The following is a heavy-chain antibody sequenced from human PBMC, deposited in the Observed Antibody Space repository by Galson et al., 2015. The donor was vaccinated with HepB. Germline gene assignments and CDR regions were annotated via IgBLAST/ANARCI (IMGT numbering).Heavy chain of an antibody. J-gene: IGHJ5*02. CDR2: INHSGST. V-gene: IGHV4-34*01. CDR1: GGSFSGYY. CDR3: ARGPATFDP. Sequence: ETLSLTCAVYGGSFSGYYWSWIRQPPGKGLEWIGEINHSGSTNYNPSLKSRVTISVDTSKNQFSLKLSSVTAADTAVYYCARGPATFDPWGQGTLVTVSS.